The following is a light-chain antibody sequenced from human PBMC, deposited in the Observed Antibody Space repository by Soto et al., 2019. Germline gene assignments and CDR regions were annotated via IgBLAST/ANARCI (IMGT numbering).Light chain of an antibody. Sequence: DIQMTQSPSTLSASVGDRVTIACRASQSISSWLAWYQQKPGKAPKLLIYDASNLESGVPSRSSGSGSGTEFTLTISCLQPDDFATYYCQQYNSLGTFGQGTKVEIK. CDR3: QQYNSLGT. J-gene: IGKJ1*01. CDR1: QSISSW. CDR2: DAS. V-gene: IGKV1-5*01.